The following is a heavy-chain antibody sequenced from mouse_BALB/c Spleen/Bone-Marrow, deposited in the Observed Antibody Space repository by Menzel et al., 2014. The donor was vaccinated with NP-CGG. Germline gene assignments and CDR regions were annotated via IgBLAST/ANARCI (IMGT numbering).Heavy chain of an antibody. Sequence: EVMLVESGGGLVQPGGSLKLSCATSGFTFGDYYMYWVRQTPEKRLEWVAYISNGGGSTYYPDTVKGRFTISRDNAKNTLYLQMSRLKSEDTAMYYCARRRSLYYAMDYWGQGTSVTVSS. D-gene: IGHD1-1*01. CDR1: GFTFGDYY. J-gene: IGHJ4*01. CDR2: ISNGGGST. CDR3: ARRRSLYYAMDY. V-gene: IGHV5-12*02.